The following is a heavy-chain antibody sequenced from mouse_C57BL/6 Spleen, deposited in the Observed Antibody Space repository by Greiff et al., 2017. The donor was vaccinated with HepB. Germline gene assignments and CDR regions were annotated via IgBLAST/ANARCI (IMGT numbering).Heavy chain of an antibody. J-gene: IGHJ3*01. D-gene: IGHD2-4*01. Sequence: EVKLEESGEGLVKPGGSLKLSCAASGFTFSSYAMSWVRQTPEKRLEWVAYISSGGDYIYYADTVKGRFTISRDNARNTLYLQMSSLKSEDTAMYYCTRGRYDYDGAWFAYWGQGTLVTVSA. V-gene: IGHV5-9-1*02. CDR3: TRGRYDYDGAWFAY. CDR1: GFTFSSYA. CDR2: ISSGGDYI.